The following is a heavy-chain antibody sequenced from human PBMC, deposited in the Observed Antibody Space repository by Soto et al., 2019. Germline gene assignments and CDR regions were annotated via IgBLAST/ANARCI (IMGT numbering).Heavy chain of an antibody. D-gene: IGHD6-19*01. V-gene: IGHV3-30-3*01. Sequence: GGSLRLSCAASGFTFSSYAMHWVRQAPGKGLEWVAVISYDGSNKYYADSVKGRFTISRDNSKNTLYLQMNSLRAEDTAVYYCARGPSGGGWSVLGRFDYWGQGTLVTVSS. CDR3: ARGPSGGGWSVLGRFDY. CDR1: GFTFSSYA. CDR2: ISYDGSNK. J-gene: IGHJ4*02.